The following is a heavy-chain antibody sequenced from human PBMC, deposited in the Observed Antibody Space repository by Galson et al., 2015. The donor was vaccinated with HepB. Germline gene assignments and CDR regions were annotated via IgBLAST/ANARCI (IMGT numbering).Heavy chain of an antibody. Sequence: SVKVSCKASGFTFTSSAMQWVRQARGQRLEWIGWIVVGSGNTNYAQKFQERVTITRDMSTSTAYMELSSLRSEDTAVYYCAADPTKYSSSWYPLNGMDVWGQGTTVTVSS. J-gene: IGHJ6*02. CDR3: AADPTKYSSSWYPLNGMDV. V-gene: IGHV1-58*02. CDR1: GFTFTSSA. D-gene: IGHD6-13*01. CDR2: IVVGSGNT.